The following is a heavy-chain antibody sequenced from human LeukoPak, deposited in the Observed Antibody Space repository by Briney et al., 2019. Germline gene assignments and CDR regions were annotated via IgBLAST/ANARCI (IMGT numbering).Heavy chain of an antibody. CDR2: INHSGST. V-gene: IGHV4-34*01. Sequence: SEALSLTCAVYGGSFSGYYWSWIRQPPGKGLEWIGEINHSGSTNYNPSLKSRVTISVDTSKNQFSLKLSSVTAADTAVYYCARGAIAVAGSFDYWGQGTLVTVSS. D-gene: IGHD6-19*01. CDR3: ARGAIAVAGSFDY. CDR1: GGSFSGYY. J-gene: IGHJ4*02.